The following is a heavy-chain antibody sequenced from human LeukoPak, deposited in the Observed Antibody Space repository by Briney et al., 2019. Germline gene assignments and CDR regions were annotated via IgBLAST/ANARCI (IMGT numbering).Heavy chain of an antibody. V-gene: IGHV3-43*02. CDR3: ANLADSGVGSRKEGFDY. D-gene: IGHD1-26*01. J-gene: IGHJ4*02. CDR2: ISGDGRAS. Sequence: GGSLRLSCVASGFTFDDYAMHWVRQAPGKGLEWVSLISGDGRASRYADSVRGRVTISRDNSRNSLFLQMNSLRPEDTAFYYCANLADSGVGSRKEGFDYWCRGMLVTVSS. CDR1: GFTFDDYA.